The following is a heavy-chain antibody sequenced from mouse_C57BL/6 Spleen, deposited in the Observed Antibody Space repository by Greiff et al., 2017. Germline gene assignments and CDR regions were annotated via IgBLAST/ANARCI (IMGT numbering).Heavy chain of an antibody. D-gene: IGHD2-3*01. Sequence: VKLMESGPELVKPGASVKISCKASGYAFSSSWMNWVKQRPGKGLEWIGRIYPGDGDTNYNGKFKGKATLTADKSSSTAYMQLSSLTSEDSAVYFCARDGYSYAMDYWGQGTSVTVSS. CDR1: GYAFSSSW. V-gene: IGHV1-82*01. CDR2: IYPGDGDT. CDR3: ARDGYSYAMDY. J-gene: IGHJ4*01.